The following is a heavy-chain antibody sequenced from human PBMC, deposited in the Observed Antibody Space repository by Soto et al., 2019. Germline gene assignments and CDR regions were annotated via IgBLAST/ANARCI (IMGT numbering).Heavy chain of an antibody. V-gene: IGHV4-31*03. Sequence: QVQLQESGPGLVKPSQTLSLTYTVSGGSISSGGYYWSWIRQHPGKGLEWIGYIYYSGSTYYNPSLKSRVTISVDTSKNQFSLKLSSVTAADTAVYYCARETTVVTPGAFDIWGQGTMVTVSS. D-gene: IGHD4-17*01. CDR2: IYYSGST. J-gene: IGHJ3*02. CDR1: GGSISSGGYY. CDR3: ARETTVVTPGAFDI.